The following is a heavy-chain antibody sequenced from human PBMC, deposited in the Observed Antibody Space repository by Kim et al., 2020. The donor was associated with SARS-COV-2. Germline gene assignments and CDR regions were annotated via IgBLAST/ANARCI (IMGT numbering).Heavy chain of an antibody. CDR2: ISGNLITR. D-gene: IGHD5-18*01. Sequence: GGSLRLSCAASGFTFSSYAMSWVRQAPGKGLEWVSSISGNLITRYYADSVKGRLSISRDNSKNTVYLQMSSLRAEDTAIYYCAKPRLLDTGMANYYYYGVDVWGEGTSVTVHS. V-gene: IGHV3-23*01. CDR1: GFTFSSYA. J-gene: IGHJ6*04. CDR3: AKPRLLDTGMANYYYYGVDV.